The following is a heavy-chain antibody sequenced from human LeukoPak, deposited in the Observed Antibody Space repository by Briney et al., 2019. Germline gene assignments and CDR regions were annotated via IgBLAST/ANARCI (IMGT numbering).Heavy chain of an antibody. CDR3: AREGYDILTGYFYYMDV. D-gene: IGHD3-9*01. CDR2: IYYSGST. CDR1: GGSISSYY. V-gene: IGHV4-59*01. Sequence: PSETLSLTCTVSGGSISSYYWSWIRQPPGKGLEWIGYIYYSGSTNYNPSLKSRVTISVDTSKNQFSLKLSSVTAADTAVYYCAREGYDILTGYFYYMDVWGKGTTVTISS. J-gene: IGHJ6*03.